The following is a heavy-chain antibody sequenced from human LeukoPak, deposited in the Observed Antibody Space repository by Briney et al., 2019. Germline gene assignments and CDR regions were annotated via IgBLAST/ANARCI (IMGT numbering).Heavy chain of an antibody. Sequence: GGSLRLSCAASGFTFSDFAMNWAPRPPGKGFEWVSTISGTGGSTYYADSVKGRFTISRDNSKNTLYLQMSSLRAEDTAIYYCAKDLRYYDAWGQGTLVTVSS. CDR2: ISGTGGST. CDR1: GFTFSDFA. CDR3: AKDLRYYDA. V-gene: IGHV3-23*01. J-gene: IGHJ1*01. D-gene: IGHD3-3*01.